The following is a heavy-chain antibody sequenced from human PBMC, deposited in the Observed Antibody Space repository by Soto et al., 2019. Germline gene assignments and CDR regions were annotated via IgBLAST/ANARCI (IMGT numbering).Heavy chain of an antibody. Sequence: QVQLVQSGAEVKKPGASVKISCKASGYTFTSYAIHWVRQAPGQRLEWMGWINAGNGNTKYSEKFQGRVTITRDTSATTAYLDVSSLRFEDTAAYYCARGSEPAYSSWYVNGDFWGQGTLITVSS. D-gene: IGHD6-13*01. CDR1: GYTFTSYA. J-gene: IGHJ4*02. V-gene: IGHV1-3*01. CDR2: INAGNGNT. CDR3: ARGSEPAYSSWYVNGDF.